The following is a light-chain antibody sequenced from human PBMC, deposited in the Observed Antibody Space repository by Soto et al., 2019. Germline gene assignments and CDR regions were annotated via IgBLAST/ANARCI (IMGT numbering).Light chain of an antibody. CDR1: SSDVGGYNY. CDR3: SSYTSSSTPFC. CDR2: DVS. V-gene: IGLV2-14*01. J-gene: IGLJ1*01. Sequence: QSALTQPASVSGSPGQSITISCTGTSSDVGGYNYVSWYQQHPGKAPKLMIYDVSNRPSGVSNRFSGSKSGNTASLTISGFQAEDEADYYCSSYTSSSTPFCFGTGTKLTVL.